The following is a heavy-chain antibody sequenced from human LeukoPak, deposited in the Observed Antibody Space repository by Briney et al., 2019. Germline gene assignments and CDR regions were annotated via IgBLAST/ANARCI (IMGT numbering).Heavy chain of an antibody. CDR3: ARGAVYTDI. J-gene: IGHJ3*02. CDR2: FDPEDGET. CDR1: GYTLTELS. V-gene: IGHV1-24*01. D-gene: IGHD2-8*01. Sequence: ASVKVSCKVSGYTLTELSMHWVRQAPGKGLEWMGGFDPEDGETIYAQKFQGRVTITRDTSASTAYMELSSLRSEDTAVYYCARGAVYTDIWGQGTMVTVSS.